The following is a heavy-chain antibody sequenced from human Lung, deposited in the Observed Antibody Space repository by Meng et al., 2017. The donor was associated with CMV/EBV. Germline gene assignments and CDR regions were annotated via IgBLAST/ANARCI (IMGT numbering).Heavy chain of an antibody. CDR2: ISYDGSNK. CDR3: ARGGPIRGVNMGGGVDP. V-gene: IGHV3-30-3*01. Sequence: GESXKISCAASGFTFSSYAIHWVRQAPGKGLEWVALISYDGSNKYYADPVKGRFTISRDNSKNTLFLQMNNLRPEDTAVYYCARGGPIRGVNMGGGVDPWXHSTLVTVSS. CDR1: GFTFSSYA. D-gene: IGHD3-10*01. J-gene: IGHJ5*02.